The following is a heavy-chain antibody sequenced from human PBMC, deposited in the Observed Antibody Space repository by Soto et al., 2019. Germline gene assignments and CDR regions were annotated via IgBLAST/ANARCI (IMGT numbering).Heavy chain of an antibody. Sequence: SETLSLTCAVYGGSFSGYYWSWIRQPPGKGLEWIGEINHSGSTNYNPSLKSRVTISVDTSKNQFSLKLSSVTAADTAVYYCARESFYGGYDPDKSYYYYMDVWGKGTTVTVSS. CDR1: GGSFSGYY. CDR3: ARESFYGGYDPDKSYYYYMDV. D-gene: IGHD5-12*01. V-gene: IGHV4-34*01. J-gene: IGHJ6*03. CDR2: INHSGST.